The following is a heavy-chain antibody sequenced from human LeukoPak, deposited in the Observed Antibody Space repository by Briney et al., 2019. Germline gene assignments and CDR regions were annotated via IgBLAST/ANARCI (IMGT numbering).Heavy chain of an antibody. D-gene: IGHD3-10*01. V-gene: IGHV3-23*01. Sequence: PGRSLRLSCAGSGFTFSSEGMSCVCQCPAKGLEWVSTISGSGGSTYNADSVKGRFTISRDNSKNTLYLQMNSLRAEDTAVYYCAKAGDAWGFNSPLGGRFDYWGQGTLVTVSS. J-gene: IGHJ4*02. CDR1: GFTFSSEG. CDR3: AKAGDAWGFNSPLGGRFDY. CDR2: ISGSGGST.